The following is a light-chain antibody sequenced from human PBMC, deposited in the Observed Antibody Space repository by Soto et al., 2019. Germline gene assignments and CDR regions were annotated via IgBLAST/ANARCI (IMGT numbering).Light chain of an antibody. CDR1: SRDIGNYNY. CDR2: EVT. J-gene: IGLJ3*02. Sequence: QSALTQPASVSGSPGQSITISCTGTSRDIGNYNYVSWYQHHPGKAPKLIIYEVTNRPSGVSDRFSGSKSGNTASLTISGLQAEDEADYYCSSYTSTNTVGVFGGGTKLTVL. CDR3: SSYTSTNTVGV. V-gene: IGLV2-14*01.